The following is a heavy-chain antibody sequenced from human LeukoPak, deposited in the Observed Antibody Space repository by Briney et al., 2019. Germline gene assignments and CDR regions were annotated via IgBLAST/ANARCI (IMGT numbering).Heavy chain of an antibody. D-gene: IGHD3-10*01. CDR2: ISYDGSNK. CDR1: GFTFSSYA. Sequence: PGRSLRLSCAASGFTFSSYAMHWVRQAPGKGLGWVAVISYDGSNKYYADSVKGRFTISRDNSKNTLYLQMNSLRAEDTAVYYCAFGFDDAFDIWGQGTMVTVSS. V-gene: IGHV3-30*04. CDR3: AFGFDDAFDI. J-gene: IGHJ3*02.